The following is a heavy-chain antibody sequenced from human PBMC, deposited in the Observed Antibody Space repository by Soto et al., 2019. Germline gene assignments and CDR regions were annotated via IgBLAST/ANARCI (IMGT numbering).Heavy chain of an antibody. CDR2: IHPSGST. D-gene: IGHD5-18*01. V-gene: IGHV4-34*01. Sequence: SETLPLTCAVCSGSLSYHYWTWVRPSPGKGLEWIGEIHPSGSTDSSASLKSRVTLSLDTSTSQFCLQVTSVTAADTGVYYCARGKSSGYKFGPRNFFYYGMDGCGPGTTVSFSS. CDR3: ARGKSSGYKFGPRNFFYYGMDG. CDR1: SGSLSYHY. J-gene: IGHJ6*02.